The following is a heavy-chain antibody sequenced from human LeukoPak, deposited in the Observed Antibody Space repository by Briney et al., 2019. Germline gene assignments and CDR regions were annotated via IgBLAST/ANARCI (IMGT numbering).Heavy chain of an antibody. CDR1: GGSFSGYY. CDR3: ARVVSAMPNWFDP. D-gene: IGHD2-2*01. V-gene: IGHV4-34*01. J-gene: IGHJ5*02. CDR2: INHSGST. Sequence: SETLSLTCAVYGGSFSGYYWSWIRQPPGKGLEWIGEINHSGSTNYNPSLKSRVTISVDTSKNRFSLKLSSVTAADTAVYYCARVVSAMPNWFDPWGQGTLVTVSS.